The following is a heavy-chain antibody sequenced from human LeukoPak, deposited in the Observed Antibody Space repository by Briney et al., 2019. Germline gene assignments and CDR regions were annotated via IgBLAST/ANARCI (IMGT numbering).Heavy chain of an antibody. J-gene: IGHJ3*02. V-gene: IGHV4-39*07. CDR2: IYYSGST. CDR3: ARVAGSPFDI. D-gene: IGHD1-26*01. Sequence: SETLSLTCTVSGGSISSSSYYWGWIRQPPGKGLEWIGSIYYSGSTYYNPSLKSRVTISVDTSKNQFSLKLSSVTAADTAVYYCARVAGSPFDIWGQGTMVTVSS. CDR1: GGSISSSSYY.